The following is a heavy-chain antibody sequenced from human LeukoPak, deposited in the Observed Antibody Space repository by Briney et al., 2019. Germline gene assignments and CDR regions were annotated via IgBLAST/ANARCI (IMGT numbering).Heavy chain of an antibody. Sequence: PSETLSLTCTVSGGSISSSIYYWGWIRQPPGKGLEWIGSIFHNGNTYCNSSLKSRLTVSVDTSKNQISLKLSSVTAADTAVYYCAKEVVGPWGQGTLVTVSS. CDR3: AKEVVGP. V-gene: IGHV4-39*07. J-gene: IGHJ5*02. CDR1: GGSISSSIYY. D-gene: IGHD1-26*01. CDR2: IFHNGNT.